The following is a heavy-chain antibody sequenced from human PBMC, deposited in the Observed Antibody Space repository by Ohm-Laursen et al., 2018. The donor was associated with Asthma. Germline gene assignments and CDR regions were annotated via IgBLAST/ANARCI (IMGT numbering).Heavy chain of an antibody. V-gene: IGHV3-21*01. CDR3: ARIGPEWELPGREYSLHH. Sequence: SLRLSCTASEFTFRLSWMSWVRQAPGKGLQWVASISTASTFIYYADSVRGRFTTSRDNAKNLVYLQMDSLRVDDTALYYCARIGPEWELPGREYSLHHWGEGTLVTVSS. CDR1: EFTFRLSW. D-gene: IGHD1-26*01. CDR2: ISTASTFI. J-gene: IGHJ1*01.